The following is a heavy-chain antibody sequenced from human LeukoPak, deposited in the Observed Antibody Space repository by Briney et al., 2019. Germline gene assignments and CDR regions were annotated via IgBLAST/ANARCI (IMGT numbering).Heavy chain of an antibody. CDR1: GGSISSHY. CDR3: ATLKRGSIYGYFDF. Sequence: PSETLSLTCTVSGGSISSHYWSWIRQPPGKGLEWIAYLLDSVNTKDNPSLQSRLTLSADTSKNQSSLRLSSVTAADTAVYYCATLKRGSIYGYFDFWGRGIKVTVSS. J-gene: IGHJ4*02. CDR2: LLDSVNT. V-gene: IGHV4-59*11. D-gene: IGHD5-18*01.